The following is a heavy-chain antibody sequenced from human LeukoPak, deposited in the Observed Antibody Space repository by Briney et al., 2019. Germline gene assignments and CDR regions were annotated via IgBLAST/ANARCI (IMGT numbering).Heavy chain of an antibody. V-gene: IGHV4-59*01. D-gene: IGHD4-17*01. Sequence: PSETLSLTCAVYGGSFSGYHWSWTRQSPGKGLEWIGFISDSENTDYNPSLESRVTISLDTSKNQFSLKLTSVTAADTAVYYCARGYGYYYYYMDVWGKGTTVTISS. CDR1: GGSFSGYH. CDR3: ARGYGYYYYYMDV. CDR2: ISDSENT. J-gene: IGHJ6*03.